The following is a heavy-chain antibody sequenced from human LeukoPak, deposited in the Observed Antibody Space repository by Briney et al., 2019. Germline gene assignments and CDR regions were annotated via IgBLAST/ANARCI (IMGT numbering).Heavy chain of an antibody. CDR3: VKDLGRYRNNCFDY. J-gene: IGHJ4*02. V-gene: IGHV3-23*01. CDR1: GFTFNNFV. Sequence: GGSLRLSCAASGFTFNNFVMSWLRQAPGKGLEWVSSISGDGGGTYYDDSVKGRFTISRDDSKNTLYLQMNSLRAEDTAVYYCVKDLGRYRNNCFDYWGQGTLVTVSS. D-gene: IGHD1-26*01. CDR2: ISGDGGGT.